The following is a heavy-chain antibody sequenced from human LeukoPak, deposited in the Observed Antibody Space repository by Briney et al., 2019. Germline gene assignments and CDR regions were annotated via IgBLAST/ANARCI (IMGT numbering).Heavy chain of an antibody. CDR1: GGSFSGYY. D-gene: IGHD5-18*01. CDR2: IYYSGST. J-gene: IGHJ3*02. Sequence: KPSETLSLTCAVYGGSFSGYYWSWIRQPPGKGLEWIGSIYYSGSTYYNPSLKSRVTISVDTSKNQFSLKLSSVTAADTAVYYCASVDTAMVNNAFDIWGQGTMVTVSS. CDR3: ASVDTAMVNNAFDI. V-gene: IGHV4-34*01.